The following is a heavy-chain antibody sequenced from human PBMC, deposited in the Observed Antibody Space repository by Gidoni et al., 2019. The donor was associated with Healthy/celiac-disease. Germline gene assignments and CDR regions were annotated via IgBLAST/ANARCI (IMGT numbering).Heavy chain of an antibody. D-gene: IGHD6-13*01. Sequence: QVQLQESGPGLVKPSQTLSLTCTVSGGSISSGGYYWSWIRQHPGKGLEWIGYIYYRGSTYYNPSLKSRVTISVDTSKNQFSQKLSSVTAADTAVYYCARAHTITAAGTFDPWGQGTLVTVSS. CDR3: ARAHTITAAGTFDP. CDR2: IYYRGST. J-gene: IGHJ5*02. CDR1: GGSISSGGYY. V-gene: IGHV4-31*03.